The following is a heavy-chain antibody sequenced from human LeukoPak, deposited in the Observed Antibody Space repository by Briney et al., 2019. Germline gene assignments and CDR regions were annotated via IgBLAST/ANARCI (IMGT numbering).Heavy chain of an antibody. J-gene: IGHJ4*02. V-gene: IGHV1-69*05. CDR2: IIPIFGTA. D-gene: IGHD6-13*01. Sequence: ASVKISCKASGGTFSSYAISWVRQAPGQGLEWMGGIIPIFGTANYAQKFQGRVTITTDESTSTAYMELSSLRSEDTAVYYCARDDYSSSWYKLDYWGQGTLVTVSS. CDR1: GGTFSSYA. CDR3: ARDDYSSSWYKLDY.